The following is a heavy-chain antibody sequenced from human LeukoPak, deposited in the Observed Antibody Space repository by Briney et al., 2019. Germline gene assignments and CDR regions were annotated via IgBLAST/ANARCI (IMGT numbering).Heavy chain of an antibody. D-gene: IGHD3-9*01. CDR3: ARSSLEYYDILTGFHE. CDR1: GASINSDTSY. Sequence: SETLSLTCTVSGASINSDTSYWAWIRQPPGKGLEWVGNIFYSGSTSYKPSLKSRVTISVDTSKNQFSLKLSSATAADTAVYYCARSSLEYYDILTGFHEWGQGTLVTVSS. J-gene: IGHJ1*01. V-gene: IGHV4-39*07. CDR2: IFYSGST.